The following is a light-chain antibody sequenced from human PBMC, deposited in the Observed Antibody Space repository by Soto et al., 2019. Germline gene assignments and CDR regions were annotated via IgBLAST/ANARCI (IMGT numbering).Light chain of an antibody. CDR2: DAS. CDR3: QQRSNWPSIT. CDR1: QSVSIY. Sequence: EIVLTQSPATLALSPWERATLSCRASQSVSIYLALYQQKPGQAPRLLISDASNRAPGIPVRFSGSGFGTDFTLTISSLEAEDSAVYYCQQRSNWPSITFGQGTRLEIK. V-gene: IGKV3-11*01. J-gene: IGKJ5*01.